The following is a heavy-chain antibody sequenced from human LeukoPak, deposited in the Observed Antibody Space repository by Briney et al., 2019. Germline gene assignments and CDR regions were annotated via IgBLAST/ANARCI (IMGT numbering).Heavy chain of an antibody. J-gene: IGHJ4*02. CDR1: GGFVSSNNYY. V-gene: IGHV4-61*01. CDR3: ARERSPWGGGSWYYFDH. Sequence: SETLSLTCTVSGGFVSSNNYYWSWIRQPPGKGLEWIGNIYYSGNTNYNPSLKGRVTTSVVTSKNQFSLRLTYVTPADTAVYYWARERSPWGGGSWYYFDHWGQGALVTVSS. CDR2: IYYSGNT. D-gene: IGHD2-15*01.